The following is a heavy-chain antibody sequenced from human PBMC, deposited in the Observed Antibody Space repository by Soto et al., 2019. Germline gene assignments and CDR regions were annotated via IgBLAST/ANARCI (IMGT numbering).Heavy chain of an antibody. D-gene: IGHD3-16*01. CDR1: GYTFTSYG. V-gene: IGHV1-18*01. CDR3: ASDYHRAIMRGGWFDP. Sequence: QVQLVQSGAEVKKPGASVKVSCKASGYTFTSYGISWVRQAPGQGLEWMGWISAYNGNTNYAQKLQGRVTMTTDTSTSTAYMELRSLRSDDTAVYYCASDYHRAIMRGGWFDPWGQGTLVTVSS. CDR2: ISAYNGNT. J-gene: IGHJ5*02.